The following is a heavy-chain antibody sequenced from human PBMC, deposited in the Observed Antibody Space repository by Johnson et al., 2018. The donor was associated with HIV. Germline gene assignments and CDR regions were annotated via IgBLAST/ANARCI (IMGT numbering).Heavy chain of an antibody. J-gene: IGHJ3*02. Sequence: QVQLVESGGGVVQPGRSLRLSCAASGFTFSDYYINWIRQAPGKGLEWVSYISTSGSNIYYADSVRGRFTISRDNAKNSLYLQMNFLRPEDTAVYYCARFMGSTWSDASDIWGQGTMVIVSS. CDR2: ISTSGSNI. CDR1: GFTFSDYY. V-gene: IGHV3-11*04. D-gene: IGHD1-26*01. CDR3: ARFMGSTWSDASDI.